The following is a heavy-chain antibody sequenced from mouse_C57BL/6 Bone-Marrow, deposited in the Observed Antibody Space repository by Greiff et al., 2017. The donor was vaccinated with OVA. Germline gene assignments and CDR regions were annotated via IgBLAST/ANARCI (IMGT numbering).Heavy chain of an antibody. Sequence: QVQLQQPGAELVKPGASVKMSCKASGFTFTSYWITWVKQRPGQGLEWIGDIYPGSGSTNYNEKFKSKATLTVDTSSSTAYMQLSSLTSEDSAVYYCARRWAYSNYAMDYWGQGTSVTVSS. CDR2: IYPGSGST. CDR1: GFTFTSYW. J-gene: IGHJ4*01. D-gene: IGHD2-12*01. V-gene: IGHV1-55*01. CDR3: ARRWAYSNYAMDY.